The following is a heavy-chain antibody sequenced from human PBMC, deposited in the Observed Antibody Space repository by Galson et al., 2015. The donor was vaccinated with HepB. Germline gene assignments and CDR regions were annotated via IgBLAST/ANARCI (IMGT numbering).Heavy chain of an antibody. V-gene: IGHV5-51*03. CDR2: IFPADSDT. J-gene: IGHJ4*02. D-gene: IGHD6-13*01. CDR1: GYTFTNYW. Sequence: QSGAEVKKPGESLKISCKGSGYTFTNYWIGWVRQMPGKGLEWMGVIFPADSDTRYSPSFQGRVTISADKSISTAYLQWGSLKASDTAMYYCVRPEAGTFDYWGQGTLVTVSS. CDR3: VRPEAGTFDY.